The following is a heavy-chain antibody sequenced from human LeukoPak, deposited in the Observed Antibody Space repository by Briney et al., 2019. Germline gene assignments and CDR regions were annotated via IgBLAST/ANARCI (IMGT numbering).Heavy chain of an antibody. D-gene: IGHD3-10*01. Sequence: SVKVSFKASGGTLSRYAISWVRQAPGQGPEWMGGITPIFGTTNYAQKFQGRVTITADESTSTAYMELSSLRSEDTAVYYCARIVGIASRGYFDYWGQGTLVTVSS. V-gene: IGHV1-69*13. CDR3: ARIVGIASRGYFDY. J-gene: IGHJ4*02. CDR2: ITPIFGTT. CDR1: GGTLSRYA.